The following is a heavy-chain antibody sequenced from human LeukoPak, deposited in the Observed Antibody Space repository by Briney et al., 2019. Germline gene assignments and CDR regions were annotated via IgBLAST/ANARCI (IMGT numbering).Heavy chain of an antibody. CDR1: GYTFTSYD. V-gene: IGHV1-8*01. CDR3: ARAPMGWLIHFDY. CDR2: MNPNSGNT. J-gene: IGHJ4*02. D-gene: IGHD3-3*01. Sequence: ASVKVSCKASGYTFTSYDINWVRQATGQGLEWMGWMNPNSGNTGYAQKFQGRVTMTRNTSISTAYMELSSLRSGDTAVYYCARAPMGWLIHFDYWGQGTLVTVSS.